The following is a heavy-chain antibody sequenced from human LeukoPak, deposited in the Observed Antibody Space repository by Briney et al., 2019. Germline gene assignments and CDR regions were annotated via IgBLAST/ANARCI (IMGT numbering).Heavy chain of an antibody. J-gene: IGHJ3*02. CDR1: GYTFTSYG. CDR2: ISAYNGNT. Sequence: ASVKVSCKASGYTFTSYGISWVRQAPGQGLEWMGWISAYNGNTNYAQKLQGRVTMTTDTSTSTAYRELRSLRSDDTAVYYCARRRITMVRGVIIGAFDIWGQGTMVTVSS. V-gene: IGHV1-18*01. D-gene: IGHD3-10*01. CDR3: ARRRITMVRGVIIGAFDI.